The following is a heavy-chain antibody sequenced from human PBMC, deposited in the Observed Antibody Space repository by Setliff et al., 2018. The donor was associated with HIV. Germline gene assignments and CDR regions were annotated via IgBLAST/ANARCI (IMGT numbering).Heavy chain of an antibody. D-gene: IGHD5-12*01. CDR2: IGGSGGST. V-gene: IGHV3-23*01. J-gene: IGHJ4*02. CDR3: APVRDGYNYFFDY. CDR1: GFSFSSYA. Sequence: GGSLRLSCAANGFSFSSYAMSWVRQASGKGLGWVSGIGGSGGSTYYADSVQGRFTISRDYSKNMVYLQVSSLRAEETDVYYCAPVRDGYNYFFDYWGQGTLVTVSS.